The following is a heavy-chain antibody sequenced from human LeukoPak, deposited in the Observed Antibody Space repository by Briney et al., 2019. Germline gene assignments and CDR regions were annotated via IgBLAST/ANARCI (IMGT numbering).Heavy chain of an antibody. D-gene: IGHD4-23*01. CDR1: GFTFSSYW. V-gene: IGHV3-74*01. CDR2: INSDGSTT. Sequence: GGSLRLSCAASGFTFSSYWMHWVRHAPGQGLVWVSRINSDGSTTTYADSVKGRFTISRDNAKNTLYLQMNSLRAEDTAVYYCARDDYGGRGEFDYWGQGTLVTVSS. CDR3: ARDDYGGRGEFDY. J-gene: IGHJ4*02.